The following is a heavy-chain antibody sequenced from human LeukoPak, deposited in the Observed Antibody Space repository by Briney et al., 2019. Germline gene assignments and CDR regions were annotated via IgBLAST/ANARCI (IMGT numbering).Heavy chain of an antibody. V-gene: IGHV3-23*01. D-gene: IGHD1-26*01. CDR3: AKGGKWDVTPFDY. J-gene: IGHJ4*02. Sequence: GGSLRLSCAASGFTFTSYSMNWVRQAPGKGLEWVSTISGGGGSTYYADSVKGRFTISRVNSKNTLYLQVNSLRAEDTAVYYCAKGGKWDVTPFDYWGQGTLVTVSS. CDR1: GFTFTSYS. CDR2: ISGGGGST.